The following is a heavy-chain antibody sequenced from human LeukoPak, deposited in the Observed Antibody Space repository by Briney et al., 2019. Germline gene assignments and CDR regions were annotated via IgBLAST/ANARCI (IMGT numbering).Heavy chain of an antibody. J-gene: IGHJ4*02. CDR2: IYHSGST. Sequence: PSETLSLTCTVSGGSISSGGYYWSWIRQPPGKGLEWIGYIYHSGSTYYNPSLKSRVTISVDTSKNQFSLKLSSVTAADTAVYYCARGQFYGAFTMVRGPPGGFDYWGQGTLVTVSS. D-gene: IGHD3-10*01. V-gene: IGHV4-30-2*05. CDR3: ARGQFYGAFTMVRGPPGGFDY. CDR1: GGSISSGGYY.